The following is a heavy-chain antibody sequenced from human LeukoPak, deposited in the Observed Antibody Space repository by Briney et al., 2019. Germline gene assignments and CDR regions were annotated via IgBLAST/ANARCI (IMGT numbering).Heavy chain of an antibody. CDR1: GGSISSGGYY. V-gene: IGHV4-31*03. D-gene: IGHD6-6*01. CDR2: IYYSGST. CDR3: ARGDRRIAARAVDY. J-gene: IGHJ4*02. Sequence: SQTLSLTCTVSGGSISSGGYYWSWIRRHPGKGLEWIGYIYYSGSTYYNPSLKSRVTISVDTSKNQFSLKLSSVTAADTAVYYCARGDRRIAARAVDYWGQGTLVTVSS.